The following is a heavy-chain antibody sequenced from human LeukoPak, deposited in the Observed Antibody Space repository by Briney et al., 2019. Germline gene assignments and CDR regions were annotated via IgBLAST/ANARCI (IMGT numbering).Heavy chain of an antibody. Sequence: GGSLRLSCAASGFTFSSYSMNWVRQAPGKGLEWVSSISSSRSYIYYADSVKGRFTISRDNAKNSLYLQMNSLRAEDTAVYYCARDRSYDSSGYYYRGRTDAFDIWGQGTMVTVSS. V-gene: IGHV3-21*01. CDR3: ARDRSYDSSGYYYRGRTDAFDI. CDR2: ISSSRSYI. J-gene: IGHJ3*02. CDR1: GFTFSSYS. D-gene: IGHD3-22*01.